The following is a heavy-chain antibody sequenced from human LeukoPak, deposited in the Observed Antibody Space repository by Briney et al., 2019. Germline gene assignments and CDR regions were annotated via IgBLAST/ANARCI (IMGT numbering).Heavy chain of an antibody. V-gene: IGHV3-30*04. D-gene: IGHD6-19*01. CDR3: ARGARGSGWKVFDI. CDR1: GFTFSSYA. J-gene: IGHJ3*02. Sequence: GSLRLSCTASGFTFSSYAMHWVRQAPGKGLEWVALISYDGSNEYYTDSVKGRFTIARDNSRDTLYLQINSLRPEDTSVYYCARGARGSGWKVFDIWGQGTMVTVSS. CDR2: ISYDGSNE.